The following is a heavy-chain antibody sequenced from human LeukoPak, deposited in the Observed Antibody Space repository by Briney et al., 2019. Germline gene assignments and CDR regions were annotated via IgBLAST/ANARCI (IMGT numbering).Heavy chain of an antibody. Sequence: GGSLRLSCAASGFSFSSYAMHWVRQAPGKGLEWVAVISYDGSNQYYTDSVKGRLTISRDNSKNTLYLQMNSLRAEDTAVYYCARSFGGSYPHFDYWGQGALVTVSS. D-gene: IGHD1-26*01. V-gene: IGHV3-30*04. CDR3: ARSFGGSYPHFDY. J-gene: IGHJ4*02. CDR2: ISYDGSNQ. CDR1: GFSFSSYA.